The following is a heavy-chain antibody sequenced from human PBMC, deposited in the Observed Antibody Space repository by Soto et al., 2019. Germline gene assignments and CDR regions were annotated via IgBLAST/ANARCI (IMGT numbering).Heavy chain of an antibody. V-gene: IGHV1-69*08. D-gene: IGHD2-2*01. J-gene: IGHJ4*02. CDR1: GGTFSSHI. Sequence: QVQLVQSGAEVKKPGSSVKVSCKASGGTFSSHIVSWVRQAPGQGLEWMGRIIPFLDITNCAQKFKGRATITADKSTSTAYMELSPLRSEDTALYYCAREVDESMHYWGQGTLVTVSS. CDR3: AREVDESMHY. CDR2: IIPFLDIT.